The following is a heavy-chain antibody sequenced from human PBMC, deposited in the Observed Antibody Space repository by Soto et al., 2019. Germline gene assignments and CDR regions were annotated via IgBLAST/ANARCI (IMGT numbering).Heavy chain of an antibody. V-gene: IGHV1-8*01. CDR2: MNPKSGNT. CDR3: ARGRNGMDV. J-gene: IGHJ6*02. CDR1: GDTFTNYD. Sequence: QVQLVQSGAEVKKPGASVKVSCKASGDTFTNYDIKWVRQATGQGREWMGWMNPKSGNTGYAQKFQGRVTMTRNTSISTAYMVLSSLRSEDTDVYYCARGRNGMDVWGQGNTVTVSS.